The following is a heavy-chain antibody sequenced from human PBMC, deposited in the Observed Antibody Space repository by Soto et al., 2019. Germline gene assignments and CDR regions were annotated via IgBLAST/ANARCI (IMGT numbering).Heavy chain of an antibody. D-gene: IGHD3-10*01. V-gene: IGHV1-69*06. CDR3: ACTIYYNGGCCCSSHYYGMDV. J-gene: IGHJ6*02. Sequence: QVRLVQSGAEVKKPGSSVKVSCKVSGGTFSKYSLSWVRQTPGQGLEWMGGITPLVDTSNYAQRFLGRVTITADKSTNTPFLEVRVLMPGDTALSFCACTIYYNGGCCCSSHYYGMDVWGQGTTVTVSS. CDR1: GGTFSKYS. CDR2: ITPLVDTS.